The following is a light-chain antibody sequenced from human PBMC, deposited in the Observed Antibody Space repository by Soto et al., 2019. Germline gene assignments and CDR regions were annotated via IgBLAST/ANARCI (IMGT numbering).Light chain of an antibody. CDR2: DAS. Sequence: EIVLTQSPATLSLSPGERATLSCRASQSVSNFLAWYQQKPGQAPRLLISDASNRATGIPGRFSGSGSGTDFSLTISSLEPEYFGVFYCQQRSNWPWTFGQGTKVEIK. CDR3: QQRSNWPWT. J-gene: IGKJ1*01. V-gene: IGKV3-11*01. CDR1: QSVSNF.